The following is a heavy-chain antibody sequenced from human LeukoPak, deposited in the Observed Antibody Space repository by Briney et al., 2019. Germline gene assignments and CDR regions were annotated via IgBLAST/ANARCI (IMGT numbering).Heavy chain of an antibody. CDR3: ARDDAATARASGMDV. J-gene: IGHJ6*04. V-gene: IGHV3-21*01. D-gene: IGHD6-6*01. CDR1: GFTFSSYS. Sequence: GGSLRPSCAASGFTFSSYSMNWVRQAPGKGLEWVSYIDEGSSYTYYAKSVKGRFTISRDNAKNSLYLQMNSLRGEDTAVYYCARDDAATARASGMDVWGKGTTVTVSS. CDR2: IDEGSSYT.